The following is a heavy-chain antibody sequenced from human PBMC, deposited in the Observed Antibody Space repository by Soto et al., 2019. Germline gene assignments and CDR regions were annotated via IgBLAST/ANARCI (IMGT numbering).Heavy chain of an antibody. J-gene: IGHJ3*02. CDR3: ARGHDYGDYALDI. V-gene: IGHV3-33*01. Sequence: GGSLRLSSAASGFTFSSYGMHWVRQAPGKGLEWVAVIWYDGSNKYYADSVKGRFTISRDNSKNTLYLQMNSLRAEDTAVYYCARGHDYGDYALDIWGQGTMVTVSS. D-gene: IGHD4-17*01. CDR2: IWYDGSNK. CDR1: GFTFSSYG.